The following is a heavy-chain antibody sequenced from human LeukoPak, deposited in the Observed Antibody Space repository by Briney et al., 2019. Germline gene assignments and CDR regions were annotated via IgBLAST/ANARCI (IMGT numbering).Heavy chain of an antibody. J-gene: IGHJ3*02. D-gene: IGHD2-21*02. Sequence: GGSLRLSCAASGLTLSHNGMHWVRQAPGKGLEWVAIIWYDGSNAYYADSVKGRFTISRDNSKNTVYLQMNSLRAEDTAVYYCARVSYCGGDCYSNAFDIWGQGTMVTVSS. CDR1: GLTLSHNG. CDR2: IWYDGSNA. CDR3: ARVSYCGGDCYSNAFDI. V-gene: IGHV3-33*01.